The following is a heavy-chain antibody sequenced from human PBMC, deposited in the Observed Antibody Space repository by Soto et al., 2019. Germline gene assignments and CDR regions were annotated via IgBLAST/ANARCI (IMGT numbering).Heavy chain of an antibody. J-gene: IGHJ3*02. D-gene: IGHD7-27*01. CDR2: ISYDGSNK. CDR1: GFTFSCYG. CDR3: AKDLGHGGRGAFDI. Sequence: QVQLVESGGGVVQPGRSLRLSCAASGFTFSCYGMHWVRQAPGKGLEWVALISYDGSNKYYADSVKGRFTISRDNSKNTLYLQMNSLRTEDTAVYYCAKDLGHGGRGAFDIWGQGTMVTVSS. V-gene: IGHV3-30*18.